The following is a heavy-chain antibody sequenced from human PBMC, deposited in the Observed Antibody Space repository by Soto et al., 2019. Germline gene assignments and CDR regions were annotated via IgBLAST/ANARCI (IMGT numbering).Heavy chain of an antibody. V-gene: IGHV6-1*01. CDR3: AGTTSHHWLYMDV. CDR2: TYYRSRWYN. D-gene: IGHD1-7*01. J-gene: IGHJ6*03. CDR1: GDSVSSNTAA. Sequence: PSQTLPLTCVISGDSVSSNTAAWNWIRLSPSRGLEWLARTYYRSRWYNDYAVSVRSRITVNPDTSKNQFSLQLTSVTPEDTAVYYCAGTTSHHWLYMDVWGKGATVTVSS.